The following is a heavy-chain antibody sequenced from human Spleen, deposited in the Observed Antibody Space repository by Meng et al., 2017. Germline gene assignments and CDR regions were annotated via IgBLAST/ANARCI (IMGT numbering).Heavy chain of an antibody. Sequence: GGLLRSPCTAPGFTFTDHYLSWTRQAPGKGLEWVPHISRRGDAIYYADPVRGRFTVSRNNAKNSLYLQMNSLKDDDTDVYYCMRDSCYNSPDYNSSLSGPVGYWGQGTVVTVSS. J-gene: IGHJ4*02. CDR3: MRDSCYNSPDYNSSLSGPVGY. CDR1: GFTFTDHY. V-gene: IGHV3-11*01. D-gene: IGHD3-10*01. CDR2: ISRRGDAI.